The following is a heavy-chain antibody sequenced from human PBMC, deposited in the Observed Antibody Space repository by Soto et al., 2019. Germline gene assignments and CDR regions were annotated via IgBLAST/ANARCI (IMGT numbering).Heavy chain of an antibody. Sequence: QVQLVQSGAEVKKPGASVKVSCKASGYSFINYGISWVRQAPGQGLEWMGWISTYNGNTKYAQKVQGRVPMTTDTSTSTAYMELRSLRSDDTAVYYCARWLRNGMHVWGQGTTVAVSS. J-gene: IGHJ6*01. D-gene: IGHD3-22*01. CDR3: ARWLRNGMHV. CDR1: GYSFINYG. V-gene: IGHV1-18*01. CDR2: ISTYNGNT.